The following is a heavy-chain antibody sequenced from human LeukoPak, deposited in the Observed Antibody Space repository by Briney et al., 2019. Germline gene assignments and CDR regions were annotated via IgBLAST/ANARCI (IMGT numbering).Heavy chain of an antibody. V-gene: IGHV3-74*01. CDR2: INSDGNII. J-gene: IGHJ5*02. Sequence: PGGSLRLSCIASGFSFDDYAMHWVRQAPGKGLVWVSRINSDGNIISYADSVKGRSTISRDNAKNTLYLQMNRLRAEDTAVYYCARYYYDSSGYSFDPWGQGTLITVSS. D-gene: IGHD3-22*01. CDR1: GFSFDDYA. CDR3: ARYYYDSSGYSFDP.